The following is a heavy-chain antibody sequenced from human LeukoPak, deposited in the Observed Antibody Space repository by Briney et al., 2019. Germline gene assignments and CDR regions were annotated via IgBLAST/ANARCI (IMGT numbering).Heavy chain of an antibody. CDR3: TSWGDTAAEYFQR. D-gene: IGHD2-21*02. V-gene: IGHV3-7*01. CDR1: GFTFNRCW. Sequence: GGSLRLSCVVSGFTFNRCWMNWVRQAPGKGLEWVAHINPDGRDTYYVDSVKGRFTISRDNAQNSMYLQMNSLRVEDTAVYYCTSWGDTAAEYFQRWGQGTLVTVSS. CDR2: INPDGRDT. J-gene: IGHJ1*01.